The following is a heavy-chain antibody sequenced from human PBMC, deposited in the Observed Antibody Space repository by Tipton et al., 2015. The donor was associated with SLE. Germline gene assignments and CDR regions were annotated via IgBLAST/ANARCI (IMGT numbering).Heavy chain of an antibody. V-gene: IGHV3-30*07. J-gene: IGHJ3*02. Sequence: RDNSKNTLYLQMNSLRAEDTAVYYCARGQVADAFDIWGQGTMVTVSS. D-gene: IGHD5-12*01. CDR3: ARGQVADAFDI.